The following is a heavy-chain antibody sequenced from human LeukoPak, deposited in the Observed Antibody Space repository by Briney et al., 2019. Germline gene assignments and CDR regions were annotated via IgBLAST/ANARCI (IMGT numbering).Heavy chain of an antibody. Sequence: SETLSLTCAVYGGSFSGYYWSWIRQPPGKGLEWIGEINHSGSTNYNPSLTSRVTISVDTSKNQFSLKLISVTAADTAVYYCARGSQYDVRAGPYYYGSGRRSHAFDIWGQGTMVTVSS. CDR3: ARGSQYDVRAGPYYYGSGRRSHAFDI. V-gene: IGHV4-34*01. J-gene: IGHJ3*02. CDR1: GGSFSGYY. D-gene: IGHD3-10*01. CDR2: INHSGST.